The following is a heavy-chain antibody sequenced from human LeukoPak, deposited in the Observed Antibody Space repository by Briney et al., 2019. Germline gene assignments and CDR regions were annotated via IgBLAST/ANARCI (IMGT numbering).Heavy chain of an antibody. CDR1: GGSISSSSYY. J-gene: IGHJ5*02. CDR3: ARGPQYDFWSGYDWFDP. CDR2: IYSSGST. Sequence: SETLSLTCTVSGGSISSSSYYWGWIRQPPGKGLEWIGSIYSSGSTNYNPSLKSRVTISVDTSKNQFSLKLSSVTAADTAVCYCARGPQYDFWSGYDWFDPWGQGTLVTVSS. D-gene: IGHD3-3*01. V-gene: IGHV4-39*07.